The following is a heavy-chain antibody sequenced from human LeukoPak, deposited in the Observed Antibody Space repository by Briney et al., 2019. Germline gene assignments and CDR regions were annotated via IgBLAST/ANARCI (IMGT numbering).Heavy chain of an antibody. CDR3: VRVSGFCTNGVCPSFDP. D-gene: IGHD2-8*01. V-gene: IGHV3-30*19. Sequence: GGSLRLSCAASGFTFSGYGMHWVRQAPGKGLEWVATVSYDGTDTSYADSVKGRFAIFRDNSKNTLYLQMNSLRTEDTAVYYCVRVSGFCTNGVCPSFDPWGQGTLVTVSS. CDR1: GFTFSGYG. CDR2: VSYDGTDT. J-gene: IGHJ5*02.